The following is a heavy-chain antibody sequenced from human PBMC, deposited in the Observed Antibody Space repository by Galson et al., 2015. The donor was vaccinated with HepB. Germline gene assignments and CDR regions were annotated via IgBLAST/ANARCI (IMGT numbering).Heavy chain of an antibody. J-gene: IGHJ4*02. V-gene: IGHV3-30*04. Sequence: SLRLSCAASGFTFSRYAMHWVRQAPGKGLEWVAVISYDGSNKYYADSVKGRFTISRDNSKNTLYLQMNSLRAEDTAVYYCARSGNEYYYDSSGYYSYFDYWGQGTLVTVSS. D-gene: IGHD3-22*01. CDR3: ARSGNEYYYDSSGYYSYFDY. CDR1: GFTFSRYA. CDR2: ISYDGSNK.